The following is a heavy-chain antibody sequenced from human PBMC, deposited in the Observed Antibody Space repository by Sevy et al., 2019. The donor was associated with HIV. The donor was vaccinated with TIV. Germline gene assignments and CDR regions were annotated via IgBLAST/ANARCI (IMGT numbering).Heavy chain of an antibody. D-gene: IGHD3-10*01. Sequence: ASVKVSCKTSGYTFTTYAIHWVRQAPGQRLEWMGWINAGNGNTKYSQNFQGRVTITRDTSASTANMELSSLRVEDTDVYYCARDYSGSGSYYISNWFDPWGQGTLVTVSS. V-gene: IGHV1-3*01. CDR1: GYTFTTYA. CDR3: ARDYSGSGSYYISNWFDP. CDR2: INAGNGNT. J-gene: IGHJ5*02.